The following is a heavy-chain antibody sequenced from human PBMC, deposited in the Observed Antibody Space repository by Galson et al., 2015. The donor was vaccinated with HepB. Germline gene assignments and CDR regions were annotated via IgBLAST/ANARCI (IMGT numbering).Heavy chain of an antibody. CDR3: ARGPPVLRFLEWLFPFDY. CDR1: GFTFSSYS. J-gene: IGHJ4*02. CDR2: ISSSSSTI. V-gene: IGHV3-48*02. Sequence: SLRLSCAASGFTFSSYSMNWVRQAPGKGLEWVSYISSSSSTIYYADSVKGRFTISRDNAKNSLYLQMNSLRDEDTAVYYCARGPPVLRFLEWLFPFDYWGQGTLVIVSS. D-gene: IGHD3-3*01.